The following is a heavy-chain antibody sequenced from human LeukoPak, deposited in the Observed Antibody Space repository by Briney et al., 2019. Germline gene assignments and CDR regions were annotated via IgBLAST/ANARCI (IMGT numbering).Heavy chain of an antibody. CDR1: GVSFSTYY. V-gene: IGHV4-4*07. J-gene: IGHJ3*02. D-gene: IGHD1-26*01. Sequence: PSETLSLTCTASGVSFSTYYWTWLRQPAGKGLEWIGRIYSSGNTNYNPSLESRVTMSIDTSKNQFSLKLTSVTAVDTAVYYCARERGILRGDAFDIWGQGTVVTVSS. CDR2: IYSSGNT. CDR3: ARERGILRGDAFDI.